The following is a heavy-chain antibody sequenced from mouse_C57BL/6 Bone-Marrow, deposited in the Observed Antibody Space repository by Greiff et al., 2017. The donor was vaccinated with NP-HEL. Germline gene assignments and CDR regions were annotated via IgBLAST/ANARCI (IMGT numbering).Heavy chain of an antibody. D-gene: IGHD1-1*02. CDR3: ARMWYRFAY. CDR2: IWSGGST. Sequence: HVQLQQSGPGLVQPSQSLSITCTVSGFSLTSYGVHWVRQSPGKGLEWLGVIWSGGSTDYNAAFISRLSISKDNSKSQVFFKMNSLQADDTAIYYCARMWYRFAYWGQGTLVTVSA. CDR1: GFSLTSYG. V-gene: IGHV2-2*01. J-gene: IGHJ3*01.